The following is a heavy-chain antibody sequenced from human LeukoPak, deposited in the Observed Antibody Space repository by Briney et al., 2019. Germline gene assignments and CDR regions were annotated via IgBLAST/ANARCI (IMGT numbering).Heavy chain of an antibody. J-gene: IGHJ4*02. CDR2: IYTSGST. Sequence: SQTLSLTCTVSGGSISSGSYYWSWIRQPAGKGLEWIGRIYTSGSTNYNPSLKSRVTISVDTSKNQFSLKLSSVTAADTAVYYCARHLPNYDILSGYYRRSLGYFDHWGQGTLVTVSS. CDR3: ARHLPNYDILSGYYRRSLGYFDH. V-gene: IGHV4-61*02. D-gene: IGHD3-9*01. CDR1: GGSISSGSYY.